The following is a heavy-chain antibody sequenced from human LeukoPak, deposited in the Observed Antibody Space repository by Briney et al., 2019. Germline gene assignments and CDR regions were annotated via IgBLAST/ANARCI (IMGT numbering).Heavy chain of an antibody. V-gene: IGHV4-39*01. Sequence: SETLSLTCTVSGGSISSSSYYWGWIRQPPGKGLEWIGSIYYSGSTYYNPSLKSRVTISVDTSKNQFSLKLSSVTAADTAVYYRARRSSWASDYWGQGTLVTVSS. D-gene: IGHD6-13*01. CDR1: GGSISSSSYY. CDR3: ARRSSWASDY. J-gene: IGHJ4*02. CDR2: IYYSGST.